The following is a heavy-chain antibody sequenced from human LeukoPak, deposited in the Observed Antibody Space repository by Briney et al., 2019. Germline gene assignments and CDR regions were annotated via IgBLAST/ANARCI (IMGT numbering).Heavy chain of an antibody. V-gene: IGHV3-66*01. D-gene: IGHD5-12*01. Sequence: GGSLRLSCAASGFTVSSNYMSWVRQAPGKGLEWVSVIYSGGSTYYADSVKGRFTISRDNSKNTLYLQMNSLRAEDTAVYYCARDPGSGYDFPSGYFDYWGQGTLVTVSS. CDR3: ARDPGSGYDFPSGYFDY. CDR1: GFTVSSNY. J-gene: IGHJ4*02. CDR2: IYSGGST.